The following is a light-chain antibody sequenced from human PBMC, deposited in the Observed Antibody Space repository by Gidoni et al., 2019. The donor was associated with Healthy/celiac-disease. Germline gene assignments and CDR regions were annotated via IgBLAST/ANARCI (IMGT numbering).Light chain of an antibody. CDR2: DDS. CDR3: QVWDSSSDHPGV. V-gene: IGLV3-21*02. J-gene: IGLJ3*02. CDR1: HIGSKS. Sequence: SYVLTQPPSVSVAPGHKARITCGGTHIGSKSVHWYQQKPGQAPVLVVYDDSDRPSGIPERFSGSNSGNTATLTISRVEAGDEADYYCQVWDSSSDHPGVFGGGTKLTVL.